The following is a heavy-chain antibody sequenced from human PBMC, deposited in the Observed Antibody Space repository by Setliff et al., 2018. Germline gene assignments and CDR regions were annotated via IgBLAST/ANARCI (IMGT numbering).Heavy chain of an antibody. D-gene: IGHD2-2*01. CDR2: IYSSGRT. Sequence: SETLSLTCTVSGGAISNYYWSWIRQPPGKGLEWIGYIYSSGRTNYNPSLKSRVTISVDTSKNQFTLKVSSVTTADTAVYYCARDPPYCSSTSCRGAFDIWGQGTMVTVSS. CDR1: GGAISNYY. J-gene: IGHJ3*02. V-gene: IGHV4-4*08. CDR3: ARDPPYCSSTSCRGAFDI.